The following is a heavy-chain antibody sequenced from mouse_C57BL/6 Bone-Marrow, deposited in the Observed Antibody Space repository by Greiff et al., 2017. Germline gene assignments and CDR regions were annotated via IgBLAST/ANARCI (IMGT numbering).Heavy chain of an antibody. CDR1: GFSLSTFGMG. Sequence: QVTLKESGPGILQSSQTLSLTCSFSGFSLSTFGMGVGWIRPPSGKGLEWLAHIWWDDDKYYNPALKSRLTSSKDTSKHQVFLKIANVDTADTATYYCARRTGPYAMDYWGQGTSVTVSS. D-gene: IGHD4-1*01. CDR2: IWWDDDK. CDR3: ARRTGPYAMDY. V-gene: IGHV8-8*01. J-gene: IGHJ4*01.